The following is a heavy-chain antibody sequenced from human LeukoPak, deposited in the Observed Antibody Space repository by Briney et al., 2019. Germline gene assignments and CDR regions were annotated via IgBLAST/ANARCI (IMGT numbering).Heavy chain of an antibody. J-gene: IGHJ6*03. D-gene: IGHD2-2*01. CDR2: SYYSGST. CDR1: GGSISSYY. Sequence: SETLSLTCTVSGGSISSYYWSWIRQPPGKGLEWIGYSYYSGSTNYNPSLKSRVTISVDTSKNQFSLKLSSVTAADTAVYYCARVPCSSTSCCHYYYYMDVWGKGTTVTVSS. V-gene: IGHV4-59*01. CDR3: ARVPCSSTSCCHYYYYMDV.